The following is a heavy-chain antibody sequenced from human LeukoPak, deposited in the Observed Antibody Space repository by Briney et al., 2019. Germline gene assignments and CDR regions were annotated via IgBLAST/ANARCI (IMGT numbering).Heavy chain of an antibody. CDR2: TYYWGST. D-gene: IGHD3-16*02. CDR1: ARSISSYY. J-gene: IGHJ4*02. Sequence: PETLSLTCTVSARSISSYYWSWIRQPPRKGLEWIGYTYYWGSTNYNPSLKSRATIPVNTSKHQFSLKVSPVAAADTAVYYLRSQKILGELSLTALNYFDYWGQGAQVTVSS. CDR3: RSQKILGELSLTALNYFDY. V-gene: IGHV4-59*01.